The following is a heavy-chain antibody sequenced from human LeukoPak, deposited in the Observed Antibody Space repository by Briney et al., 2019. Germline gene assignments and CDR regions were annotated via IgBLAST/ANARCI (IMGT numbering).Heavy chain of an antibody. J-gene: IGHJ5*02. Sequence: SETLSLTCTVSGGSISSYYWSWIRQPAGKGLEWIGRIYTSGSTNYNPSLKSRVTMSVDTSKNQFSLKLSSVTAADTAVYYCARGRIQYYYDSSGYYGFDPWGQGTLVTVSS. CDR2: IYTSGST. V-gene: IGHV4-4*07. D-gene: IGHD3-22*01. CDR3: ARGRIQYYYDSSGYYGFDP. CDR1: GGSISSYY.